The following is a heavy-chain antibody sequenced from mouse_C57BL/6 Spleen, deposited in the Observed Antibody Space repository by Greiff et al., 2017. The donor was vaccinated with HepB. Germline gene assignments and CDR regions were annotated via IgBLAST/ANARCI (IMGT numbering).Heavy chain of an antibody. CDR1: GYTFTEYT. CDR3: ARHERGYYCGSSLDY. CDR2: FYPGSGSI. Sequence: QVHVKQSGAELVKPGASVKLSCKASGYTFTEYTIHWVKQRSGQGLEWIGWFYPGSGSIKYNEKFKDKATLTADKSSSTVYMELSRLTSEDSAVYFCARHERGYYCGSSLDYWGQGTTLTVSS. J-gene: IGHJ2*01. D-gene: IGHD1-1*01. V-gene: IGHV1-62-2*01.